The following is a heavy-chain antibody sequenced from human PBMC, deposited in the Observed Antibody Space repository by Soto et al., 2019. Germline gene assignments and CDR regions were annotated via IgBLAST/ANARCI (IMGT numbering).Heavy chain of an antibody. CDR3: ARDRRADFWSGNYFDY. CDR1: GFTFSSYA. D-gene: IGHD3-3*01. Sequence: GGSLSLSCAASGFTFSSYAMHWVRQAPGKGLEWVAVISYDGSNKYYADSVKGRFTISRDNSKNTLYLQMNSLRAEDTAVYYCARDRRADFWSGNYFDYWGQGTLVTVSS. V-gene: IGHV3-30-3*01. CDR2: ISYDGSNK. J-gene: IGHJ4*02.